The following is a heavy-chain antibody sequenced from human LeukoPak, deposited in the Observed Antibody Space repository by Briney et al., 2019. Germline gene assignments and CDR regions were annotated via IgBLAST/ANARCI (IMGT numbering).Heavy chain of an antibody. CDR2: ISGSGGST. J-gene: IGHJ4*02. Sequence: GGSLRLSCAASGFTFSSYAMSWVRQAPGKGLEWVSAISGSGGSTYYADSVKGRFTISRDNSKNTLYLQMNSLRAEDTAVYYCAKSGPAVVVVAATSFDYWGQGILVTVSS. CDR3: AKSGPAVVVVAATSFDY. V-gene: IGHV3-23*01. CDR1: GFTFSSYA. D-gene: IGHD2-15*01.